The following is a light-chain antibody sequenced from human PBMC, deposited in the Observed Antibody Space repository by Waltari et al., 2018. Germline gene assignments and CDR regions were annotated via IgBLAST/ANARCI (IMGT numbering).Light chain of an antibody. CDR3: SSYSDTYNLV. V-gene: IGLV2-8*01. CDR1: GGDVGAYPS. Sequence: SALTQPPSASGSPGQSVTISCTGPGGDVGAYPSVSWYQPLPGRAPKLIIYEVDTRPSGVPGRFSGSKSGNTASLTVSGAQAEDEGDYYCSSYSDTYNLVFGGGTKLTVL. J-gene: IGLJ2*01. CDR2: EVD.